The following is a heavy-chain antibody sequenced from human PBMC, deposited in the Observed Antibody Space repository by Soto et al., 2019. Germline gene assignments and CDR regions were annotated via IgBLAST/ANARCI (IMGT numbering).Heavy chain of an antibody. Sequence: EVQLLESGGGLVQPGGSLRLSCAASGFTFSSYAMSWVRQAPGKGLEWVSAISGSGGSTSYADSVKGRFTISRDNSKNTMDLQMNSLRAEDTAVYYCAKDRHYLRYSSSWYPNWGQGTLVTVSS. V-gene: IGHV3-23*01. CDR2: ISGSGGST. D-gene: IGHD6-13*01. CDR1: GFTFSSYA. CDR3: AKDRHYLRYSSSWYPN. J-gene: IGHJ4*02.